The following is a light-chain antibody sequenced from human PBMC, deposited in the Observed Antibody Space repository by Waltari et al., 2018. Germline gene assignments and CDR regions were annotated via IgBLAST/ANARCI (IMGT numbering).Light chain of an antibody. CDR1: SRDVGAYDY. Sequence: QSALTQPASVSGSPGPSTTLSCTGTSRDVGAYDYVSWYQQHPGKAPQLMIYDVSNRPSGISNRFSGSKSGNTASLSISGLQTEDEAEYYCSAYTTSVTLVFGTGTKVTVL. J-gene: IGLJ1*01. CDR2: DVS. V-gene: IGLV2-14*03. CDR3: SAYTTSVTLV.